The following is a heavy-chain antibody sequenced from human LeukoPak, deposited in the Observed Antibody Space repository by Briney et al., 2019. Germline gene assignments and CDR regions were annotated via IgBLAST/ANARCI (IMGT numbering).Heavy chain of an antibody. V-gene: IGHV3-48*03. D-gene: IGHD1-26*01. Sequence: PGGSLRLSCVASGFTFSSDEMNRVRQAPGKGLEWVSYISSSGTTIYYADSVKGRFTISRDNAKNSLYLQMNSLRAEDTAVYYCARKRVGSDFDYWGQGTLVTVS. CDR2: ISSSGTTI. CDR3: ARKRVGSDFDY. CDR1: GFTFSSDE. J-gene: IGHJ4*02.